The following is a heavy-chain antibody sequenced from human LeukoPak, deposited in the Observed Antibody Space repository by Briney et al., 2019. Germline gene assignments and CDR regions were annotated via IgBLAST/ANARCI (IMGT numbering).Heavy chain of an antibody. D-gene: IGHD6-13*01. V-gene: IGHV4-34*01. Sequence: SETLSLTCAVYGGSFSGYYWSWIRQPPGKGLEWIGEINHSGSTNYNPSLKSRVTISVDTSKNQFSLKLSSVTAADTAVYYCATSNSSLYYLDYWGQGTLVTVSS. CDR2: INHSGST. CDR3: ATSNSSLYYLDY. CDR1: GGSFSGYY. J-gene: IGHJ4*02.